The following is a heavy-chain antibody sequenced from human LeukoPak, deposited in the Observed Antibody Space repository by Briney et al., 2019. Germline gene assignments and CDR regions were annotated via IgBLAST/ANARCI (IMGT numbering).Heavy chain of an antibody. CDR2: ISGGGGST. V-gene: IGHV3-23*01. D-gene: IGHD1-26*01. CDR1: GFTFTGYS. CDR3: AKGGKWDVTPFDY. Sequence: GGSLRLSCAASGFTFTGYSMNWARQAPGKGLEWVSTISGGGGSTYYADSVKGRFTISRDNSKNTLYLQVNSLRAEDTAVYYCAKGGKWDVTPFDYWGQGTLVTVSS. J-gene: IGHJ4*02.